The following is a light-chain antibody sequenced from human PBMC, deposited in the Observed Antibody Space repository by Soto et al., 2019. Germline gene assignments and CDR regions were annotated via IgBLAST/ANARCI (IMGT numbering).Light chain of an antibody. CDR1: SSEVVAYNY. Sequence: QSALTQPASVSGSPGQSITISCTGSSSEVVAYNYVSWYQQHPGKAPRLMIYEVTNRPSGVSNRFSGSKSGNTASLTISGLRAEDEADYYCSSYTSGSTLVVFGGGTKLTVL. J-gene: IGLJ2*01. V-gene: IGLV2-14*01. CDR2: EVT. CDR3: SSYTSGSTLVV.